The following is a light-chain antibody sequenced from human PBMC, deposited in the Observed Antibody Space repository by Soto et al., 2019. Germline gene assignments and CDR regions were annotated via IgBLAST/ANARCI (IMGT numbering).Light chain of an antibody. J-gene: IGLJ1*01. CDR1: SSDVGYYNH. CDR2: EVN. V-gene: IGLV2-14*01. CDR3: SSYTSRSSSV. Sequence: QSALTQPASVSGSPGQSITISCTGSSSDVGYYNHVSWYQQHPGKAPKLMIYEVNNRPSGVSSRFSGSKSGNTASLTISGLQAEDEADYYCSSYTSRSSSVFGTGTKVTV.